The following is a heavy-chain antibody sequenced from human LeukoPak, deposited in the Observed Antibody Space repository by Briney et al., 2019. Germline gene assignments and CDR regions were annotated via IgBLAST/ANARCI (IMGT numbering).Heavy chain of an antibody. V-gene: IGHV1-46*01. J-gene: IGHJ4*02. Sequence: ASVTVSCKASGYTFTSYYMHWVRQAPGQGLEWMGIINPSGGSTSYAQKFQGRVTMTRDMSTSTVYMELSSLRSEDTAVYYCARDFGFWNYESPLGYWGQGTLVTVSS. CDR2: INPSGGST. CDR3: ARDFGFWNYESPLGY. CDR1: GYTFTSYY. D-gene: IGHD1-7*01.